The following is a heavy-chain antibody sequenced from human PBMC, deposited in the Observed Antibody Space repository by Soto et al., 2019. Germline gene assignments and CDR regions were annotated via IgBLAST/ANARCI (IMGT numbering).Heavy chain of an antibody. CDR2: IYHSGTT. D-gene: IGHD4-17*01. V-gene: IGHV4-4*02. CDR1: GGSISSSNW. Sequence: LSLTCAVSGGSISSSNWWRWVRQPPGKGLEWIGEIYHSGTTSYNPSLKSRVTISVDKSKNQFSLKLSSVTAADTAVYYCAGDSAATTVFQYWGQGTLVTVS. J-gene: IGHJ4*02. CDR3: AGDSAATTVFQY.